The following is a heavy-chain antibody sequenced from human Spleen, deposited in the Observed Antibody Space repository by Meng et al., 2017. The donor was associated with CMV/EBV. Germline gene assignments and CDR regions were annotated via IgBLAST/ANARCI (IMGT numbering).Heavy chain of an antibody. CDR2: IRSKAYGGTT. CDR3: TRGTYDFWSGYFIRMQV. V-gene: IGHV3-49*04. Sequence: GESLKISCAASGFVFSNYAMSWVRQAPGKGLEWVGFIRSKAYGGTTEYAASVKGRFTISRDDSKSIAYLQMNSLKTEDTAVYYCTRGTYDFWSGYFIRMQVWGQGTLVTVSS. D-gene: IGHD3-3*01. CDR1: GFVFSNYA. J-gene: IGHJ4*02.